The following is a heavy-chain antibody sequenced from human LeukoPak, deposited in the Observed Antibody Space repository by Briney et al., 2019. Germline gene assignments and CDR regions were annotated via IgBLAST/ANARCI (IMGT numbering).Heavy chain of an antibody. D-gene: IGHD1-14*01. CDR2: IYYRGST. Sequence: PSETLSLTCTVSGGSISSYYWSWIRQPPGKGLEWIGYIYYRGSTNYNPSLKSRVTISVDTSTNQFPLKLSSVTAADTAVYYCARHVTGYYFDSWGQGTLVTVSS. CDR1: GGSISSYY. CDR3: ARHVTGYYFDS. J-gene: IGHJ4*02. V-gene: IGHV4-59*08.